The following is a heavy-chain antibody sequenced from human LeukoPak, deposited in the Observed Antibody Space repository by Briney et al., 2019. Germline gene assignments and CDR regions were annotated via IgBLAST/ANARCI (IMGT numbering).Heavy chain of an antibody. CDR2: IIPIFGTA. CDR1: GGTFSSYA. D-gene: IGHD3-9*01. Sequence: SVKVSCKASGGTFSSYAISWVRQAPGQGLEWMGGIIPIFGTANYAQKFQGRVTITADESTSTAYMELSSLRSEDTAAYYCARYYDILTGSHNWFDPWGRGTLVTVSS. V-gene: IGHV1-69*01. J-gene: IGHJ5*02. CDR3: ARYYDILTGSHNWFDP.